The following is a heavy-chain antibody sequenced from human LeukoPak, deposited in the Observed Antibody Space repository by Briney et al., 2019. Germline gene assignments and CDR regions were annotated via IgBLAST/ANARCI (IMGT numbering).Heavy chain of an antibody. D-gene: IGHD3-9*01. V-gene: IGHV1-18*01. CDR2: ISVYNDNK. CDR1: GYIFTSYG. CDR3: ARTHYDILTGYYTFDY. J-gene: IGHJ4*02. Sequence: ASVKVSCKASGYIFTSYGISWVRQAPGQGLEWMGWISVYNDNKNYAQKFQGRVTMTTDPSTSTAHMELRSLRSDDTAVYYCARTHYDILTGYYTFDYWGQGTLVTVSS.